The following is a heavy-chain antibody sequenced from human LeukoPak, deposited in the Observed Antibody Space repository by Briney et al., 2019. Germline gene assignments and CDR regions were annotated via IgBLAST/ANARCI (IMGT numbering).Heavy chain of an antibody. D-gene: IGHD3-22*01. CDR3: ARGIGTSYESSRDAFDI. Sequence: SETLSLTCTVSAGSINSDDYYWSWIRQPAGKRLEWIGRIYSPGTNYNYNPSLKSRVTISIDTSKNQFSLKLTSVTAGDTAVYYCARGIGTSYESSRDAFDIWGQGTMVTVSS. J-gene: IGHJ3*02. V-gene: IGHV4-61*02. CDR1: AGSINSDDYY. CDR2: IYSPGTN.